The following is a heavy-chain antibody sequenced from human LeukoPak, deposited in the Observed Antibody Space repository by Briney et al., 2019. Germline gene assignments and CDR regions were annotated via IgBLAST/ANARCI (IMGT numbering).Heavy chain of an antibody. CDR3: ARGPSGWELPTDY. Sequence: ASVKVSCKASGYTFTGYCMHWVRQAPGQGLEWMGWINPNSGGTNYAQKFQGRVTMTRDTSISTAYMELSRLRSDDTAVYYCARGPSGWELPTDYWGQGTLVTVSS. D-gene: IGHD1-26*01. V-gene: IGHV1-2*02. CDR2: INPNSGGT. J-gene: IGHJ4*02. CDR1: GYTFTGYC.